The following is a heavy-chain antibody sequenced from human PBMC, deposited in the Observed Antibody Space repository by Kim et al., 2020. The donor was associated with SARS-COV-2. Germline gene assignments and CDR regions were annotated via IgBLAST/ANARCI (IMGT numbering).Heavy chain of an antibody. CDR1: GFTFSSYA. CDR2: ISGSGGST. J-gene: IGHJ5*02. V-gene: IGHV3-23*01. CDR3: AKRVGAFGGAAGWFDP. Sequence: GGSLRLSCAASGFTFSSYAMSWVRQAPGKGLEWVSAISGSGGSTYYADSVKGRFTISRDNSKNTLYLQMNSLRAEDTAVYYCAKRVGAFGGAAGWFDPWGQGTLVTVSS. D-gene: IGHD1-26*01.